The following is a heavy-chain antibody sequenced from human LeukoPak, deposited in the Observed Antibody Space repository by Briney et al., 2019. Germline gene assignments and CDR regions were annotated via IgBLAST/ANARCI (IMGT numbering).Heavy chain of an antibody. CDR1: GFTFSSYA. V-gene: IGHV3-23*01. CDR2: ISGSGGST. Sequence: GGSLRLSCAASGFTFSSYAMSWVRQAPGKGLEWDSAISGSGGSTYYADSVKGRFTISRDNSKNTLYLQMNSLRAEDTAVYYCAKGVANWNDGFIGYWGQGTLVTVSS. D-gene: IGHD1-1*01. J-gene: IGHJ4*02. CDR3: AKGVANWNDGFIGY.